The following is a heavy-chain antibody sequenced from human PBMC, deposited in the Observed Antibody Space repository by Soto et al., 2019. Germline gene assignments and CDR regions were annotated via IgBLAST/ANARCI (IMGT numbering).Heavy chain of an antibody. V-gene: IGHV3-30*03. J-gene: IGHJ3*02. CDR3: ARGGGYTYGTNDAFDI. Sequence: GGSLRLSCAASGFTFRNYGMHWVRQVPGKGLEWVAVISNDGSNKYNAYSVEGRFTISRDNFKNTLYLQMNSLRAEDTAVYYCARGGGYTYGTNDAFDIWGQGTMVTVSS. CDR2: ISNDGSNK. CDR1: GFTFRNYG. D-gene: IGHD5-18*01.